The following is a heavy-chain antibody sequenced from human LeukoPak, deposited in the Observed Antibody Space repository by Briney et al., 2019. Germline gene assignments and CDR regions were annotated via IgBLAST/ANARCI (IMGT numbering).Heavy chain of an antibody. CDR1: GGSISSSSYY. D-gene: IGHD3-10*01. J-gene: IGHJ6*03. Sequence: SETLSLTCTVSGGSISSSSYYWGWIRQPPGKGLEWIGSIYYSGSTYYNPSLKSRVTISVDTSKNQFSLKLSSVTAADTAVYYCARVMGITMVRGVGYYYYMDVWGKGTTVTVSS. CDR3: ARVMGITMVRGVGYYYYMDV. V-gene: IGHV4-39*07. CDR2: IYYSGST.